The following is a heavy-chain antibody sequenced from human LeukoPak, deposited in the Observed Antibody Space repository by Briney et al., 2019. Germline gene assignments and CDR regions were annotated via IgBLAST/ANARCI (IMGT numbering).Heavy chain of an antibody. D-gene: IGHD4-17*01. CDR3: ARENNDYGDYSLDY. J-gene: IGHJ4*02. Sequence: WVRQXPGKGLEWXAVISYDGSNKYYADSVKGRFTISRDNSKNTLYLQMNSLRAEDTAVYYCARENNDYGDYSLDYWGQGTLVTVSS. V-gene: IGHV3-30-3*01. CDR2: ISYDGSNK.